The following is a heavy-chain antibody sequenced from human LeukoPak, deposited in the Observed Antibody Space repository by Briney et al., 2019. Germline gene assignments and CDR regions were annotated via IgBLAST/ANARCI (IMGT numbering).Heavy chain of an antibody. CDR3: VSPRENGYLRY. V-gene: IGHV3-7*03. CDR2: IKEDGSQK. J-gene: IGHJ1*01. CDR1: GFTFSNYW. Sequence: GGSLRLSCAASGFTFSNYWMTWVRQAPGRGPEWVANIKEDGSQKYYVDSVMGRFSVSRDNAKHSVYLEMDSLRAEDTAIYYCVSPRENGYLRYCGQGTLVTVSS. D-gene: IGHD5-18*01.